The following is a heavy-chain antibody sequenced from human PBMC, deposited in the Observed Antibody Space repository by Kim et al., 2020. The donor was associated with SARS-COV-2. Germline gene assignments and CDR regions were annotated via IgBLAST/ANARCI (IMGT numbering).Heavy chain of an antibody. Sequence: SETLSLTCAVYGGSFSGYYWSWIRQPPGKGLEWIGEINHSGSTNYNPSLKSRVTISVDTSKNQFSLKLSSVTAADTAVYYCARDRITMVRGVKVGWFDPWGQGTLVTVSS. CDR3: ARDRITMVRGVKVGWFDP. CDR2: INHSGST. V-gene: IGHV4-34*01. J-gene: IGHJ5*02. D-gene: IGHD3-10*01. CDR1: GGSFSGYY.